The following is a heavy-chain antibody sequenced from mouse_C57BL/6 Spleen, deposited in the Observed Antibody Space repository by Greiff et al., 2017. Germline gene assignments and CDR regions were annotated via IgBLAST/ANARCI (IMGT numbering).Heavy chain of an antibody. D-gene: IGHD1-1*01. CDR2: ISSGGDYI. V-gene: IGHV5-9-1*02. CDR1: GFTFSSYA. CDR3: TRDIRFITFDC. J-gene: IGHJ2*01. Sequence: DVHLVESGEGLVKPGGSLKLSCAASGFTFSSYAMSWVRQTPEKRLEWVAYISSGGDYIYYADTVKGRFTLSRDNARNTLYLQMSSLKSEDTAMYYCTRDIRFITFDCWGHGTTLTVSS.